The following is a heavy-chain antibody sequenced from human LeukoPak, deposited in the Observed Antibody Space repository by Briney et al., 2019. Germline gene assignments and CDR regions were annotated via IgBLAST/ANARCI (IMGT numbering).Heavy chain of an antibody. CDR3: ARGWIQLSYADAFDI. V-gene: IGHV1-69*06. CDR1: GGTFSSYA. J-gene: IGHJ3*02. D-gene: IGHD5-18*01. Sequence: SVKVSCKASGGTFSSYAISWVRQAPGQGLEWMGGIIPIFGTANYAQKFKGRVTITADKSTSTAYMELSSLRSEDTAVYYCARGWIQLSYADAFDIWGQGTMVTVSS. CDR2: IIPIFGTA.